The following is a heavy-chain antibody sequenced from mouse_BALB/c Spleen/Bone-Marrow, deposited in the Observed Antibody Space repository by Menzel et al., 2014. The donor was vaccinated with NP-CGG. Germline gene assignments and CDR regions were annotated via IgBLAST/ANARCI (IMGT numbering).Heavy chain of an antibody. CDR2: INPGSSTI. D-gene: IGHD1-2*01. CDR3: ARQGYYGYSDY. CDR1: GFDFSRYW. J-gene: IGHJ2*01. Sequence: EVQVVESGGGLVQPGGSLKLSCAASGFDFSRYWMSWVRQAPGKGLEWIGEINPGSSTINYTPSLKDKFIISRDNAKNTLYLQMRKVRSKDTALYYCARQGYYGYSDYWGQGTTLTVSS. V-gene: IGHV4-1*02.